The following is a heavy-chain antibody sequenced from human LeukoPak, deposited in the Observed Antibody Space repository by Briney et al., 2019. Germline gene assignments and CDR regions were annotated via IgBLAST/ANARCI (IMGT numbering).Heavy chain of an antibody. CDR2: ISPTGSTT. Sequence: GGSLRLSCTASGFSFSGHWMHWARQLPGKVLVWVSRISPTGSTTSYADSVKGRFTVSRDNAKNTLYLQVSNLRAEDTAVYYCARGPNSNWSGLDFWGQGTLLTVSS. D-gene: IGHD6-6*01. V-gene: IGHV3-74*01. J-gene: IGHJ4*02. CDR1: GFSFSGHW. CDR3: ARGPNSNWSGLDF.